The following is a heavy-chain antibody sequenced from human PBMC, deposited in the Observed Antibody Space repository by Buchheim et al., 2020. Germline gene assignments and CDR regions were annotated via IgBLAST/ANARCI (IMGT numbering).Heavy chain of an antibody. V-gene: IGHV4-31*03. Sequence: QVQLQESGPGLVKPSQTLSLTCTVSGGSISSGGYYWSWIRQHPGKGLEWIGYIYYSGSTYYNPSLKSRVTISVDTSKNQFSLKLSSVTAADTAVYYCARDLAQESFTIFGVVDNWFDPWGQGTL. CDR1: GGSISSGGYY. CDR2: IYYSGST. D-gene: IGHD3-3*01. CDR3: ARDLAQESFTIFGVVDNWFDP. J-gene: IGHJ5*02.